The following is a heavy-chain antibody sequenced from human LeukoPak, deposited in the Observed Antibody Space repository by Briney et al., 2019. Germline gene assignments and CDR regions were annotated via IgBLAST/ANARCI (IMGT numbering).Heavy chain of an antibody. D-gene: IGHD3-10*01. CDR3: ITDITMVRGVIITMDAFDI. CDR2: LRSMTDGGTT. Sequence: GGSLRLSCEVSGFSCSTSWMSWGRPAPGTGLELVGRLRSMTDGGTTDYAAPVKGRFTISRDDSKSTLYLQMNSLEAEDTAVYYCITDITMVRGVIITMDAFDIWGQGTMVTVSS. CDR1: GFSCSTSW. J-gene: IGHJ3*02. V-gene: IGHV3-15*01.